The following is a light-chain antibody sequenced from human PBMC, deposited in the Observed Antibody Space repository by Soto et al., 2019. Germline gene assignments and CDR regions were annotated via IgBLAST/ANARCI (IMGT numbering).Light chain of an antibody. CDR2: KAS. V-gene: IGKV1-5*03. CDR3: QHYNTYPWT. J-gene: IGKJ1*01. CDR1: QSISSW. Sequence: DIQMTQSPSSLSASVGDRVTMTCRASQSISSWLAWYQQKPGKAPNLLIHKASHLESGVPSRFSGSGSGTEFTLTISSLQPGDFATYYCQHYNTYPWTFGQGTKVDIK.